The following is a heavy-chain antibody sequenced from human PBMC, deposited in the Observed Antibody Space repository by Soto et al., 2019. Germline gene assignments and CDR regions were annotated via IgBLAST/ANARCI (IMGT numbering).Heavy chain of an antibody. J-gene: IGHJ4*02. CDR3: ATSLRRNSSYYTNYYFDY. CDR1: GFTFNFCS. CDR2: ISSDSSYK. D-gene: IGHD3-10*01. Sequence: PGGSLRLSCAASGFTFNFCSMNWVRQAPGKGLEWVSSISSDSSYKYYADSVKGRFTISRDNAKNSLFLQMNSLRAEDTAVYYCATSLRRNSSYYTNYYFDYWGQGTLVTVSS. V-gene: IGHV3-21*01.